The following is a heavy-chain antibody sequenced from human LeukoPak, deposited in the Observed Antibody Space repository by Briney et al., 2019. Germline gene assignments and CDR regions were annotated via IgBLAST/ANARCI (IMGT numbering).Heavy chain of an antibody. D-gene: IGHD6-13*01. CDR2: ISSSSSYI. CDR3: ASFGYSSSSGDC. J-gene: IGHJ4*02. Sequence: GGSLRLSCAASGFTFSSYSMNWVRQAPGKGLEWVSSISSSSSYIYYADSVKGRFTISRDNAKNSLYLQMNSLRAEDTAVYYCASFGYSSSSGDCWGQGTLVTVSS. V-gene: IGHV3-21*01. CDR1: GFTFSSYS.